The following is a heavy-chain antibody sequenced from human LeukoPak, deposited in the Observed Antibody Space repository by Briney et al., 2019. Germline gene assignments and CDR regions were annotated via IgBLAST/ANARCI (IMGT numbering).Heavy chain of an antibody. CDR3: AREDGYCNSTNCHNWFDP. D-gene: IGHD2-2*01. Sequence: PSETLSLTCTVSGGSTSNYYWSWIRHPPGKGLEWIGCIYYSGSTAYNPSLKSRVIISVDTSKNPFSLKLSSVTAADTAVYYCAREDGYCNSTNCHNWFDPWGQGTLVTVSS. CDR1: GGSTSNYY. J-gene: IGHJ5*02. CDR2: IYYSGST. V-gene: IGHV4-59*01.